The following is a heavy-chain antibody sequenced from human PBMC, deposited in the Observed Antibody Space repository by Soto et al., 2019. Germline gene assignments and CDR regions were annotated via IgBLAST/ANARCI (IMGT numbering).Heavy chain of an antibody. J-gene: IGHJ4*02. CDR3: ARGEDSGYDFRTPSLNY. CDR2: IIPILGIA. D-gene: IGHD5-12*01. Sequence: ASVKVSCKASGGTFSSYTISWVRQAPGQGLEWMGRIIPILGIANYAQKFQGRVTITADKSTSTAYMELSSLRSEDTAVYYCARGEDSGYDFRTPSLNYWGQGTLVTVSS. V-gene: IGHV1-69*02. CDR1: GGTFSSYT.